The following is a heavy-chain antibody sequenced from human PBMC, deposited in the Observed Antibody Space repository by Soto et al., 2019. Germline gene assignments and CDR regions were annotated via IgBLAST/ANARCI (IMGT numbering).Heavy chain of an antibody. CDR1: GFTFSRYA. Sequence: EVQLVESGGGLVQPGGSLRLSCAASGFTFSRYAMHWVRQAPGEGLEYVSTISSNGRSTYYANSVKGRFTISRDNSKNTLYPQMGRLSTEDTAVYYCARWGRGYEFEYWGQGTVVTVSS. CDR3: ARWGRGYEFEY. V-gene: IGHV3-64*01. CDR2: ISSNGRST. D-gene: IGHD5-12*01. J-gene: IGHJ4*02.